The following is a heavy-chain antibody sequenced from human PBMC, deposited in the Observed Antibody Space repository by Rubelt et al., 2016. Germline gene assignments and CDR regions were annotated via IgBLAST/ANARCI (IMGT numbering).Heavy chain of an antibody. J-gene: IGHJ6*02. CDR2: MNPNSGNT. V-gene: IGHV1-8*02. CDR1: GYTFTSYG. D-gene: IGHD2-2*01. Sequence: QVQLVQSGAEVKKPGASVKVSCKASGYTFTSYGISWVRQAPGQGLEWMGWMNPNSGNTGYAQKFQGRVTMTRNTSISTAYMELNSLRSEDTAVYYCARVLCSSTSCYFYYYYGMDVWGQGTTVTVSS. CDR3: ARVLCSSTSCYFYYYYGMDV.